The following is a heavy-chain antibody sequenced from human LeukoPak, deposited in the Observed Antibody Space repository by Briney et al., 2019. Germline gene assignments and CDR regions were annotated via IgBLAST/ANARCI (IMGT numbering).Heavy chain of an antibody. J-gene: IGHJ5*02. CDR3: ARHEHKAVAGDT. Sequence: SETLSLTCSVSGGSIHRSQYYWGWLRQPPEKGLEWIGTIYYSGNTFYNPSLKSRLTISVDTSKNQFSLRLTSISAADTAMYYCARHEHKAVAGDTWGQGILVIVSS. CDR2: IYYSGNT. D-gene: IGHD6-19*01. V-gene: IGHV4-39*01. CDR1: GGSIHRSQYY.